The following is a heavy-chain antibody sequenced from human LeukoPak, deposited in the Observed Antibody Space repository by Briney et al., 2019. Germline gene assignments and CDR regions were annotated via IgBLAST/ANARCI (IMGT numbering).Heavy chain of an antibody. J-gene: IGHJ4*02. V-gene: IGHV4-34*01. Sequence: SGTLSLTCAVYGGSFSGYYYNWIRQPPGKGLEWIGEINHSGSTNYNPSLKSRVTISVDTSKNQFSLKLSSVTAADTAVYYCARGLAWGGSYGYDWGQGTLVTVSS. CDR3: ARGLAWGGSYGYD. CDR1: GGSFSGYY. CDR2: INHSGST. D-gene: IGHD5-18*01.